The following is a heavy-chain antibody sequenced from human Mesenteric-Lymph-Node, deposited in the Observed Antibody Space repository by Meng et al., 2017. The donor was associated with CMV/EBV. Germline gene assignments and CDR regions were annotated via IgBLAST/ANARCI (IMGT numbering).Heavy chain of an antibody. D-gene: IGHD2-2*01. V-gene: IGHV3-9*01. CDR2: MSWNGGRI. J-gene: IGHJ4*02. Sequence: SLKISCAASGFTFDHYAIDWVRQAPGKGLEWVSRMSWNGGRIGNADSVKGRFTISRDNSKSSLYLQMNNLRTEDTALYYCAKDLSPYCSTSICPIDSWGQGTLVTVSS. CDR3: AKDLSPYCSTSICPIDS. CDR1: GFTFDHYA.